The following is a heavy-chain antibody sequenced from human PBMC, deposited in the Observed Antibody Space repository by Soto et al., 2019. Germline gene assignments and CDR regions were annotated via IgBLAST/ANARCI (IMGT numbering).Heavy chain of an antibody. CDR3: AKSPYGSGSYSDY. Sequence: GGSLRLSCAASGFTLSSYAMSWVRQAPGKGLEWVSLISGGASNTYYADSVKGRFTISRDNSKNTLYLQMNSLRAEDTAVYYCAKSPYGSGSYSDYWGQGTLVTVSS. CDR2: ISGGASNT. D-gene: IGHD3-10*01. V-gene: IGHV3-23*01. J-gene: IGHJ4*02. CDR1: GFTLSSYA.